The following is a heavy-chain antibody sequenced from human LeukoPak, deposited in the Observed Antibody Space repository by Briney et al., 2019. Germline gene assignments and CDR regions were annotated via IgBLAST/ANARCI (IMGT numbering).Heavy chain of an antibody. CDR2: INSDGTTT. J-gene: IGHJ5*02. Sequence: GGSLRLSCGSTAFNFTAYLMHWVRQGPRQGPLWVARINSDGTTTNYADSVKGRFTISRDNAKNTLFLQMNSLRAEDTAVYFCAVSNGGYGPWGQGALVTVSS. CDR3: AVSNGGYGP. V-gene: IGHV3-74*01. CDR1: AFNFTAYL. D-gene: IGHD5-12*01.